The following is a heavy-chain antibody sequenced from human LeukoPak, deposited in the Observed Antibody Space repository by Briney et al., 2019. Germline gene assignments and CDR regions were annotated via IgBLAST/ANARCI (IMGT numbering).Heavy chain of an antibody. CDR1: GFTFSDSY. CDR2: ISGSGGDI. J-gene: IGHJ4*02. CDR3: AKERLVAVAGITAYDDY. V-gene: IGHV3-11*01. Sequence: GGSLRLSCAASGFTFSDSYMSWIRQTPGKGLEYISYISGSGGDINYTGSVRGRFTISRDNAKNSLYLQINSLRAEDTAVYYCAKERLVAVAGITAYDDYWGQGTLVTVSS. D-gene: IGHD6-19*01.